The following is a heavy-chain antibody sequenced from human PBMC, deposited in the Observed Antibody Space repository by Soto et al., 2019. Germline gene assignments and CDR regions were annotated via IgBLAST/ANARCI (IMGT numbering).Heavy chain of an antibody. CDR2: IHNTGTS. Sequence: QVQLQESGPGSVKPSETLSLTCTVSGGSISSYYWSWLRQPPGKGLQWIGNIHNTGTSTYNPSLKSRVAISLDTSNNPFSLRLTSMTTADTAVYYCARGPQWLRSDNWFDPWGQGTLVTVAS. D-gene: IGHD5-12*01. CDR3: ARGPQWLRSDNWFDP. J-gene: IGHJ5*02. CDR1: GGSISSYY. V-gene: IGHV4-59*01.